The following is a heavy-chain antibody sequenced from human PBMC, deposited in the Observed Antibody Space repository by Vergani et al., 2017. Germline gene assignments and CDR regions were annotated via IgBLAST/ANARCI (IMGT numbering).Heavy chain of an antibody. CDR1: GDIFNNYT. Sequence: QVHLEQSGTEVKKPGSSVKVSCKVSGDIFNNYTVTWVRQAPGQGLEWMGRIIPIIRLATSAQKFQDRVKITGDTSTNTVYMEMNNLRSEHTAVYYCARVAPGDNSGWEPFDYWGQGTLVTVSS. V-gene: IGHV1-69*02. CDR2: IIPIIRLA. CDR3: ARVAPGDNSGWEPFDY. J-gene: IGHJ4*02. D-gene: IGHD6-19*01.